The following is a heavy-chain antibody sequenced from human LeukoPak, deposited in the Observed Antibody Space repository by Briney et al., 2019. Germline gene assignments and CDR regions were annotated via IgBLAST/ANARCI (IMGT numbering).Heavy chain of an antibody. V-gene: IGHV3-23*01. D-gene: IGHD3-16*02. CDR3: AKVQDYVWGSYRSSQEYFQH. CDR1: GFTFSSYA. Sequence: GGSLRLSCAASGFTFSSYAMTCVRQAPGKGLQWVSTISGSGTGTYYADSVKGRFTISRDNSKNTLHLQMNNLRAEDTAVYYCAKVQDYVWGSYRSSQEYFQHWGQGTLVTVSS. CDR2: ISGSGTGT. J-gene: IGHJ1*01.